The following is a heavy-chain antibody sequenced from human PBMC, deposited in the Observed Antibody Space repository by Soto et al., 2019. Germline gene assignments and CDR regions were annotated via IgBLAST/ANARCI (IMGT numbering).Heavy chain of an antibody. V-gene: IGHV4-39*01. CDR1: GYSLGSSGYY. CDR3: ASIAAPGTTHFDF. D-gene: IGHD6-13*01. Sequence: PXETLSLTCTVAGYSLGSSGYYCGLIHQSPGKVVEWIGNIYFSGKSFYNPALKSVVTISVDTSKEQFYLHLSSVTAADTAIFYCASIAAPGTTHFDFWGQGTLVTVSS. J-gene: IGHJ4*02. CDR2: IYFSGKS.